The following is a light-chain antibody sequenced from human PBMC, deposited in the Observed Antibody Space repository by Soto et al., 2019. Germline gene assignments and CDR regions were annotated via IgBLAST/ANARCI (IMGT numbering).Light chain of an antibody. Sequence: DIQMTQSPSSLSASVGDRVTITCRASQSISSYLNWYQQKPGKAPKLLIYAASSLQSGVPSRFSGSRSGTDFTLTISSLQPEDFATYYCQQSYSTPRTFGQGTKAEIK. J-gene: IGKJ1*01. CDR3: QQSYSTPRT. CDR1: QSISSY. V-gene: IGKV1-39*01. CDR2: AAS.